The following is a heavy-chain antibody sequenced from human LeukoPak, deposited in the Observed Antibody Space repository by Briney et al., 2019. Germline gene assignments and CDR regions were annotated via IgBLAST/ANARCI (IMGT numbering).Heavy chain of an antibody. J-gene: IGHJ2*01. Sequence: GGSLRVSCAASGFSFSSFAMSWVRQAPGKGLEWVSGVTGSGGDTYYTDSVKGRFTISRDNSRGTLYLQMNSLRAEDTAVYYCAKEILLVVATTLRNPYFDLWGRGTLVTVSS. CDR3: AKEILLVVATTLRNPYFDL. CDR2: VTGSGGDT. V-gene: IGHV3-23*01. D-gene: IGHD2-15*01. CDR1: GFSFSSFA.